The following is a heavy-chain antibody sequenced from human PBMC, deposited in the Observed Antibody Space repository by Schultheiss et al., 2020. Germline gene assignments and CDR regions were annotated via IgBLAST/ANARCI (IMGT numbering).Heavy chain of an antibody. CDR3: ARGSGSSSWWGDWFDP. V-gene: IGHV3-74*01. CDR2: MNSDGSST. J-gene: IGHJ5*02. D-gene: IGHD6-13*01. CDR1: GFTFSSYW. Sequence: GGSLRLSCAASGFTFSSYWMHWVRQAPGKGLVWVSRMNSDGSSTSYADSVKGRFTISRDNAKNTLYLQMNSLRAEDTAVYYCARGSGSSSWWGDWFDPWGQGALVTVSS.